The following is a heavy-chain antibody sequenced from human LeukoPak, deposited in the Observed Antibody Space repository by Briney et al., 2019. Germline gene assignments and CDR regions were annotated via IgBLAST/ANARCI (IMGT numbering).Heavy chain of an antibody. V-gene: IGHV4-59*01. D-gene: IGHD3-22*01. CDR1: GGSISSYY. CDR3: ARLRYDSSGYRSSSYYFEY. Sequence: KPSETLSLTCTVSGGSISSYYWNWIRQPPGKGLEWIGYIYCSGSTNYNPSLKSRVTISVDPSKNQFSLKLSAVTAADTAVYYCARLRYDSSGYRSSSYYFEYWGQGALVTVSS. J-gene: IGHJ4*02. CDR2: IYCSGST.